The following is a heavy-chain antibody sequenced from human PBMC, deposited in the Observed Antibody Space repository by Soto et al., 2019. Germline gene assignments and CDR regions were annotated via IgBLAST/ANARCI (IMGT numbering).Heavy chain of an antibody. D-gene: IGHD3-10*01. CDR3: AHHPCYGLGSYSFDY. CDR2: IYWDDDK. Sequence: QITLKESGPTLVRPTQTLTLTCTFSGFSLTTSGVGVGWIRQPPGKALEWLAVIYWDDDKRYSSSLKSRLTITKDTSKTQRVLTMTNMDPVDTATYYCAHHPCYGLGSYSFDYWGQGTLVTVSS. J-gene: IGHJ4*02. V-gene: IGHV2-5*02. CDR1: GFSLTTSGVG.